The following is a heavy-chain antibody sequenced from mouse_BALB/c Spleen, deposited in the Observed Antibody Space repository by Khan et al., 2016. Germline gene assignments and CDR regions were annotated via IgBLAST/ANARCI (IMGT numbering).Heavy chain of an antibody. D-gene: IGHD1-1*01. Sequence: EVQLQESGPGLVKPSQSLSLTCTVTGYSITSDYAWNWIRQFPGNKLEWMGYISYSGSTSYNPSLKSRISITRDKSNNKFFLQLNSVTSEDTATYYCARSDYGSKDAMDYWGQGTSVTVSS. CDR1: GYSITSDYA. V-gene: IGHV3-2*02. CDR3: ARSDYGSKDAMDY. J-gene: IGHJ4*01. CDR2: ISYSGST.